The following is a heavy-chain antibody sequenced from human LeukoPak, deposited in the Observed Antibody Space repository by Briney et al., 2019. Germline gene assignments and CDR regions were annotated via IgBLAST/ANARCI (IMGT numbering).Heavy chain of an antibody. V-gene: IGHV3-21*01. Sequence: PGGSLRLSCAASGFSFSTYSINWVRQAPGKGLEWVSSISSSSSSISYADSVKGRFTISRDNAKKSLFLLMNSLRAEDTAVYYCATSDTARTFFDFWGQGTPVTVSS. CDR1: GFSFSTYS. D-gene: IGHD5-18*01. J-gene: IGHJ4*02. CDR3: ATSDTARTFFDF. CDR2: ISSSSSSI.